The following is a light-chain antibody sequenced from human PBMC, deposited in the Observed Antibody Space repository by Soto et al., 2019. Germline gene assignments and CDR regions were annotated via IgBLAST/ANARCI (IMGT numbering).Light chain of an antibody. V-gene: IGLV2-14*01. CDR3: ISYTSSSPYV. CDR2: DVS. CDR1: SSDVGGYNY. J-gene: IGLJ1*01. Sequence: QLVLTQPASVSGSPGQSITISCTGTSSDVGGYNYVSWYQQHPGKAPKLMIYDVSNRPSGVSNRFSGSMSGNTASLTISGLQAEDEADYYCISYTSSSPYVFGTGTKLTVL.